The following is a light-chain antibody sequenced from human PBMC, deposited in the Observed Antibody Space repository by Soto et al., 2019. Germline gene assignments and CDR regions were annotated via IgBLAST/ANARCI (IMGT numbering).Light chain of an antibody. CDR3: QTWGTGIQV. V-gene: IGLV4-69*01. CDR2: VNSDGSH. Sequence: QPVLTQSPSASAALGASVKLTCTLSSGHSSYAIAWHQQQPEKGPRYLMKVNSDGSHSKGDGIPDRFSVSSSGAERYLTISSLQSEDEADYYCQTWGTGIQVFGGGTKLTVL. CDR1: SGHSSYA. J-gene: IGLJ3*02.